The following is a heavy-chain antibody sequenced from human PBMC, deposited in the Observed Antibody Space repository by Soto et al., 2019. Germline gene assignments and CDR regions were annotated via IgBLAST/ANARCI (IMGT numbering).Heavy chain of an antibody. Sequence: QLQLQESGPGLVKPSETLSLTCTVSGGSISSSSYYWGWIRQPPGKGLEWIGSIYYSGSTYYNPSLKSRVTISVDTSKNQFSLKLSSVTAADTAVYYCARQAGYCSSTSCYLFDYWGQGTLVTVSS. V-gene: IGHV4-39*01. D-gene: IGHD2-2*01. CDR3: ARQAGYCSSTSCYLFDY. CDR2: IYYSGST. J-gene: IGHJ4*02. CDR1: GGSISSSSYY.